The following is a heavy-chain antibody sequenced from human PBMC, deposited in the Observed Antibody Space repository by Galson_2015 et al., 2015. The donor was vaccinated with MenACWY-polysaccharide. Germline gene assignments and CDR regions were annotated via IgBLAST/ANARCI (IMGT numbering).Heavy chain of an antibody. V-gene: IGHV4-59*01. CDR2: INYSGST. CDR1: GGSISSYY. J-gene: IGHJ2*01. D-gene: IGHD6-19*01. Sequence: LSLTCTVSGGSISSYYWNWIRQPPGKGLERVGYINYSGSTNHNPSLKSRVTMSVDTSKNQFSLNLTSVTDADTAVYYCARAIAVAGQRRDFDLWGRGTLVTVPS. CDR3: ARAIAVAGQRRDFDL.